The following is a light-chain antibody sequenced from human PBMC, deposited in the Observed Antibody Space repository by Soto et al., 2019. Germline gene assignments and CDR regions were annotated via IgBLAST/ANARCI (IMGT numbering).Light chain of an antibody. Sequence: EIVMTQSPATLSVSPGERATLSCRASQSISSSLAWYQQKPGQAPRLLIYGASTRATGIPARFSGSGSGTEFTLTISSLQSEDFAVYYCQQYNNWPVFGQGTKV. CDR1: QSISSS. CDR2: GAS. J-gene: IGKJ1*01. V-gene: IGKV3-15*01. CDR3: QQYNNWPV.